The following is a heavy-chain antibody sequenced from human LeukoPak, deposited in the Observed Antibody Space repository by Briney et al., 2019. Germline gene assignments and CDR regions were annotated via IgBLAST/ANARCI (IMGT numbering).Heavy chain of an antibody. CDR1: GFTFSNYW. J-gene: IGHJ4*02. V-gene: IGHV3-74*01. Sequence: GGSLRLSCTASGFTFSNYWMHWVRQAPGKGLVWVSRIYSDGSSRSYADSVKGRFTISRDNAKNTLYLQMNSLRAEDTAVYYCASASSHRIAAGGDYWGQGTLVTVSS. CDR2: IYSDGSSR. D-gene: IGHD6-13*01. CDR3: ASASSHRIAAGGDY.